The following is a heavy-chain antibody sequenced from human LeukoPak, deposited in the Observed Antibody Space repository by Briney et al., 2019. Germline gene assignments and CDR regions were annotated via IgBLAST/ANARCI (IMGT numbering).Heavy chain of an antibody. Sequence: ASVKVSCKASGYMFNIYGISWVRQAPGQGLEWMGWISAVNGNTNYARNFQDRVTMTTDTSTSTAYMELTSLRSDDTAVYYCARSPPSTGYDRFDTWGQGTLVTVSS. V-gene: IGHV1-18*01. CDR1: GYMFNIYG. D-gene: IGHD5-12*01. CDR2: ISAVNGNT. J-gene: IGHJ4*02. CDR3: ARSPPSTGYDRFDT.